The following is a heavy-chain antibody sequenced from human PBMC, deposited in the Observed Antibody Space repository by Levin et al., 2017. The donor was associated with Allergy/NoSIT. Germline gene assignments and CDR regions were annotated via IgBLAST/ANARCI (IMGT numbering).Heavy chain of an antibody. D-gene: IGHD3-3*01. CDR3: ARRGYYDFWSGYYA. V-gene: IGHV4-39*01. J-gene: IGHJ5*02. CDR2: IYYSGST. Sequence: SETLSLTCTVSGGSISSSSYYWGWIRQPPGKGLEWIGSIYYSGSTYYNPSLKSRVTISVDTSKNQFSLKLSSVTAADTAVYYCARRGYYDFWSGYYAWGQGTLVTVSS. CDR1: GGSISSSSYY.